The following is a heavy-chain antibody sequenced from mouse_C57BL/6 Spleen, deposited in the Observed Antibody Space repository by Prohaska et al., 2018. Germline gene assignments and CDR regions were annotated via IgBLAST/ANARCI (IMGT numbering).Heavy chain of an antibody. V-gene: IGHV1-15*01. Sequence: GAELVRPGASVTLSCKASGYTFTDYEMHWVKQTPVHGLEWIGAIDPETGGTAYNQKFKGKAILTADKSSSTAYMELRSLTSEDSAVYYCTPSYYGNGFAYWGQGTLVTVSA. CDR1: GYTFTDYE. J-gene: IGHJ3*01. D-gene: IGHD2-1*01. CDR2: IDPETGGT. CDR3: TPSYYGNGFAY.